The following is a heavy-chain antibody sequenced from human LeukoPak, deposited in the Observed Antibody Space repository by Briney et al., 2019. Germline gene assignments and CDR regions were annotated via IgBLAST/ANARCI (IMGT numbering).Heavy chain of an antibody. V-gene: IGHV1-2*02. J-gene: IGHJ5*02. CDR2: INPNSGGT. CDR1: GYTFTGYY. Sequence: ASVKVSCKASGYTFTGYYMHWVRQAPGQGLEWMGWINPNSGGTNYAQNFQGRVTMTRDTSISTAYMELSSLRSEDTAVYYCANWASHHGEYKAAPWARGTLVTVPS. D-gene: IGHD4-17*01. CDR3: ANWASHHGEYKAAP.